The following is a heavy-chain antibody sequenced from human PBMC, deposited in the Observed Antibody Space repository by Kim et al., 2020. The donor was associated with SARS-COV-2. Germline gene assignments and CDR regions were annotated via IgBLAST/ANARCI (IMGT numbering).Heavy chain of an antibody. CDR2: INHSGST. CDR1: GGSFSGYY. V-gene: IGHV4-34*01. Sequence: SETLSLTCAVYGGSFSGYYWSWIRQPPGKGLEWIGEINHSGSTNYNPSLKSRVTISVDTSKNKFSLKLSSVTAADTAVYYCARGKAVAGNDYWGQGTLVTVSS. D-gene: IGHD6-19*01. CDR3: ARGKAVAGNDY. J-gene: IGHJ4*02.